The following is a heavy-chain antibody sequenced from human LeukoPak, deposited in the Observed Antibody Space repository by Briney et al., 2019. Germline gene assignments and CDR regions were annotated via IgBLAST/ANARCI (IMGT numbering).Heavy chain of an antibody. Sequence: PGGSLRPSCAASGFTFSSYGMHWVRQAPGKGLEWVAVMSYDGSNKYYADSVKGRFTISRDNSKNTVYLQMNSLRAEDTAVYYCARGHYYYDSSAYYYWGQGTLVTVSS. CDR2: MSYDGSNK. V-gene: IGHV3-30*03. D-gene: IGHD3-22*01. J-gene: IGHJ4*02. CDR3: ARGHYYYDSSAYYY. CDR1: GFTFSSYG.